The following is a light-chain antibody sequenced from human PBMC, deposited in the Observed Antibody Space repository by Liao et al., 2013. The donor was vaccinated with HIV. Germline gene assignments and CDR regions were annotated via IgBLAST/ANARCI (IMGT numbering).Light chain of an antibody. CDR2: QDS. CDR1: KLGDNY. J-gene: IGLJ3*02. Sequence: SYDLTQPPSVSVSPGQTASITCSGDKLGDNYASWYQQKPGQSPVLVIYQDSKRPSGIPERFSGSNSGNTATLTISGTQAMDEADYYCYSAADNNQVFGGGTKLTVL. V-gene: IGLV3-1*01. CDR3: YSAADNNQV.